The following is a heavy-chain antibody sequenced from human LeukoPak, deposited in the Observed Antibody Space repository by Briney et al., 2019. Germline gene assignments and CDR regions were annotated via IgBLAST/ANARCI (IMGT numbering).Heavy chain of an antibody. V-gene: IGHV3-53*05. Sequence: PGGSLRLSCAVSGFTVSSNYMSWVRQAPGKGLEWVSALSSGANTYFADSVKGRFTISRDNSKNTLYLQMNSLRAEDTAVYYCASPPTTVVTPLWGQGTLVTVSS. CDR3: ASPPTTVVTPL. D-gene: IGHD4-23*01. J-gene: IGHJ4*02. CDR1: GFTVSSNY. CDR2: LSSGANT.